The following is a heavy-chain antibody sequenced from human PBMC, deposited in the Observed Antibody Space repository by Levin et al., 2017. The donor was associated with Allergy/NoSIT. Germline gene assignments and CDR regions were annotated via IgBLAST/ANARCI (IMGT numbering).Heavy chain of an antibody. D-gene: IGHD2-15*01. V-gene: IGHV4-59*01. CDR3: AAQYCSGGSCQNWFDP. CDR2: IYYSGST. CDR1: GGSISSYY. J-gene: IGHJ5*02. Sequence: SETLSLTCTVSGGSISSYYWSWIRQPPGKGLEWIGYIYYSGSTNYNPSLKSRVTISVDTSKNQFSLKLSSVTAADTAVYYCAAQYCSGGSCQNWFDPWGQGTLVTVSS.